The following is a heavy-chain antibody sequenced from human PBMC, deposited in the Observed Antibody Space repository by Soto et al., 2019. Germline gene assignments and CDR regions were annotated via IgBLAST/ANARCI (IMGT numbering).Heavy chain of an antibody. D-gene: IGHD3-22*01. CDR3: ARPRGYGTDSNYYGMDV. V-gene: IGHV4-39*01. CDR1: GGSISSSSYY. Sequence: QLQLQESGPGLVKPSETLSLTCTVSGGSISSSSYYWGWIRQPPGKGLEWIGSIYYSGSTYYNPSLKSRVTISVDTSKNQFSLKLSSVTAADTAVYYCARPRGYGTDSNYYGMDVWGQGTTVTVSS. CDR2: IYYSGST. J-gene: IGHJ6*02.